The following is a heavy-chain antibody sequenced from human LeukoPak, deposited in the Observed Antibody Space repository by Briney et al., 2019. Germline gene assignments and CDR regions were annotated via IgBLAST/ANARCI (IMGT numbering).Heavy chain of an antibody. CDR1: GASTSSSF. CDR3: ARQNLNSSLYSFDY. J-gene: IGHJ4*02. CDR2: INYRGET. D-gene: IGHD3-16*02. Sequence: SETLSLTCTVSGASTSSSFWSWIRQSPGKGLEWIGYINYRGETSQNPSLESRVSMSVDTSKNQISLQLTSVTAADTAVYYCARQNLNSSLYSFDYWGQGTLVTVSS. V-gene: IGHV4-59*08.